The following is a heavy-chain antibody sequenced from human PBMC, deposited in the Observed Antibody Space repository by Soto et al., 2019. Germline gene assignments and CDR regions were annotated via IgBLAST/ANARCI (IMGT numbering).Heavy chain of an antibody. CDR3: ARGTDFWSGYYAVY. J-gene: IGHJ4*02. V-gene: IGHV1-69*02. CDR2: IIPILGIA. CDR1: GGTFSSYT. D-gene: IGHD3-3*01. Sequence: QVQLVQSGAEVKKPGSSVKVSCKASGGTFSSYTISWVRQAPGQGLEWMGRIIPILGIANYAQKFQGRVTITADKSTSTAYMEMSSLRSEDTAVYYCARGTDFWSGYYAVYWGQGTLVTVSS.